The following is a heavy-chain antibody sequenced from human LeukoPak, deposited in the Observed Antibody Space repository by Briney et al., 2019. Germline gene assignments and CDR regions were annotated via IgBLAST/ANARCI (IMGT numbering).Heavy chain of an antibody. D-gene: IGHD1-26*01. CDR1: GYSISSGYY. V-gene: IGHV4-38-2*02. J-gene: IGHJ4*02. CDR3: AREENGIPVDY. CDR2: IYHSGST. Sequence: SETLSLTCAVSGYSISSGYYWGWIRQPPGKGLEWIGSIYHSGSTYYNPSLKSRVTISVDTSKNQFSLKPSSVTAADTAVYYCAREENGIPVDYWGQGTLVTVSS.